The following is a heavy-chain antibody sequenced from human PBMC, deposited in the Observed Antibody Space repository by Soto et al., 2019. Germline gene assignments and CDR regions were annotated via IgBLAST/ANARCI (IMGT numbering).Heavy chain of an antibody. CDR2: ITTDKGKT. D-gene: IGHD3-16*01. J-gene: IGHJ4*02. V-gene: IGHV1-18*01. CDR3: ARGGTPIDD. CDR1: GYTFTSYG. Sequence: GASVKVSCKTSGYTFTSYGISWVRQAPGQGLEWMGWITTDKGKTTYAQKFQGRVTMTTDTSTSTAYMELRSLRSDDTAVYYCARGGTPIDDWGQGTLVTVSS.